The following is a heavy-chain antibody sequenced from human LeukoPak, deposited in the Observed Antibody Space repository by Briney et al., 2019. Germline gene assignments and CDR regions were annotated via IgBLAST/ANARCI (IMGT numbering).Heavy chain of an antibody. J-gene: IGHJ4*02. CDR2: IYYSGST. CDR1: GGSITSGDYY. Sequence: KPSETLSLTCTVSGGSITSGDYYWSWIRQPPGKGLEWIGYIYYSGSTYYNPSLKSRVTISVDTSTNQFSLKLSSVTAADTAVYYCARDFRTYSYGYVDYWGQGTLVTVSS. D-gene: IGHD5-18*01. V-gene: IGHV4-30-4*01. CDR3: ARDFRTYSYGYVDY.